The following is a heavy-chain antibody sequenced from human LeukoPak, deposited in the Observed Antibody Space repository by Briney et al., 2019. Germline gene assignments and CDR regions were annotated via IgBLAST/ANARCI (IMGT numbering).Heavy chain of an antibody. V-gene: IGHV4-39*01. D-gene: IGHD3-22*01. CDR1: GGSISSGGYY. CDR3: ASPYYYDSSGYYPLWY. J-gene: IGHJ4*02. Sequence: SQTLSLTCTVSGGSISSGGYYWSWIRQPPGKGLEWIGSIYYSGSTYYNPSLKSRVTISVDTSKNQFSLKLSSVTAADTAVYYCASPYYYDSSGYYPLWYWGQGTLVTVSS. CDR2: IYYSGST.